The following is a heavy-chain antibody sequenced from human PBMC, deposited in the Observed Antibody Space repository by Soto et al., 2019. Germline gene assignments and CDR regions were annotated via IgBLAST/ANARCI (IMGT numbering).Heavy chain of an antibody. CDR1: GYTFTSYG. V-gene: IGHV1-18*01. J-gene: IGHJ4*02. CDR3: AREAVSGRTGFEY. CDR2: VNAYNGNT. D-gene: IGHD6-19*01. Sequence: ASVKVSCKASGYTFTSYGISWVRQAPGQGLEWMGWVNAYNGNTNYAQKFQGRVTMTTDTSTSTAYMELRSLRSDDTAVYYCAREAVSGRTGFEYWGQGTLVTVSS.